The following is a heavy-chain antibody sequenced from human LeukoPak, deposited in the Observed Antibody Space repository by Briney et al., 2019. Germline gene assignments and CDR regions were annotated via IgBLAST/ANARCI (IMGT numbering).Heavy chain of an antibody. V-gene: IGHV4-4*07. CDR3: ARDIYDYVWGSYRMAYFDY. CDR2: IYTSGST. Sequence: SETLSLTCTVSGGSISSYYWSWIRQPAGKGLEWIGRIYTSGSTNYNPSLKSRVTMSVDTSKNQFSLKLSSVTAADTAAYYCARDIYDYVWGSYRMAYFDYWGQGTLVTVSS. CDR1: GGSISSYY. J-gene: IGHJ4*02. D-gene: IGHD3-16*02.